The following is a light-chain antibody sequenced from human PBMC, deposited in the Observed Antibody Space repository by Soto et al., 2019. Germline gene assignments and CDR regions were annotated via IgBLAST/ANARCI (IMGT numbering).Light chain of an antibody. J-gene: IGKJ5*01. Sequence: ILKQSPGALSLTTGERATLSCRASQSVSNNYLAWYQQKPGQAPRLLIYGASNRATGIPDRFSGSGSGTDFTLTISRLEPEDFAVYYCQQYGSSGTFGQGTRLEI. CDR3: QQYGSSGT. CDR2: GAS. CDR1: QSVSNNY. V-gene: IGKV3-20*01.